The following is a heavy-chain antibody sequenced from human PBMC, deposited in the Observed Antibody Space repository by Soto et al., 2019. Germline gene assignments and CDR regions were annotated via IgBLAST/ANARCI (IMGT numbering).Heavy chain of an antibody. D-gene: IGHD3-10*01. Sequence: QVQLQESGPGLVKSSQTLSLTCTVSGGSISSDGNYWSWIRQHPGKGLEWIGYIYYSGSTNYNPSRKRGVTISVHTSKNQFSLKLNSVTAADTAVYYCARARMVRVIIYYYGMDVWGQGTTVTVSS. J-gene: IGHJ6*02. V-gene: IGHV4-31*03. CDR3: ARARMVRVIIYYYGMDV. CDR1: GGSISSDGNY. CDR2: IYYSGST.